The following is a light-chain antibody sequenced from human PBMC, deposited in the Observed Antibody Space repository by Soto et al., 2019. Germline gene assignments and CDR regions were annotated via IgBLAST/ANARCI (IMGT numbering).Light chain of an antibody. V-gene: IGLV2-23*02. CDR3: FSYTKSASYV. Sequence: QSVLTQPASVSESPGQSITISCTGTSNDVANNKFVSWYQQSPGKGPKLVIYEVFNRPSGASNRFSGSKSGNTASLTISGLQAEDEADYYCFSYTKSASYVLGGGTKVTVL. J-gene: IGLJ1*01. CDR1: SNDVANNKF. CDR2: EVF.